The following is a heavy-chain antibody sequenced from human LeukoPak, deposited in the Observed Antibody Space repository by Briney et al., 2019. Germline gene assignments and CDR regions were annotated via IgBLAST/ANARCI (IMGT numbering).Heavy chain of an antibody. V-gene: IGHV1-2*04. CDR1: GYTFTGYY. D-gene: IGHD3-10*01. CDR3: ARGSGSYYMDDAFDI. J-gene: IGHJ3*02. CDR2: INPNSGGT. Sequence: ASVKVSCKASGYTFTGYYMHWVRQAPGQGLEWMGWINPNSGGTNYAQKFQGWVTMTRDTSISTAYMELSRLRSDDTAVYYCARGSGSYYMDDAFDIWGQGTMVTVSS.